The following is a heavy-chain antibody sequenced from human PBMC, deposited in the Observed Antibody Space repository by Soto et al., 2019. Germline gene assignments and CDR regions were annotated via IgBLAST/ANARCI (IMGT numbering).Heavy chain of an antibody. D-gene: IGHD6-13*01. Sequence: SETLSLTCTVSGGSISSYYWSWIRQPPGKGLEWIGYIYYSGSTNYNPSLKSRVTISVDTSKNQFSLKLSSVTAADTAVYYCAREGIAAAGIDWLDPWGQGTLVTVSS. CDR1: GGSISSYY. CDR2: IYYSGST. CDR3: AREGIAAAGIDWLDP. V-gene: IGHV4-59*01. J-gene: IGHJ5*02.